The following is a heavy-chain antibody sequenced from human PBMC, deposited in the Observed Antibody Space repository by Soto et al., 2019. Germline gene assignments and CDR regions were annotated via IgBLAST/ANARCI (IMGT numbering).Heavy chain of an antibody. D-gene: IGHD2-2*01. V-gene: IGHV4-59*01. J-gene: IGHJ5*02. CDR1: GGSISSFY. Sequence: SETLSLTCTVSGGSISSFYWSWIRQPPGKELEWIAYVYYSGTTNYNPSLKSRVTISVDTSKNQFSLKLSSVTAADTAVYYCARDLGYCSSTNCYPWFDPWGQGTLVTVSS. CDR3: ARDLGYCSSTNCYPWFDP. CDR2: VYYSGTT.